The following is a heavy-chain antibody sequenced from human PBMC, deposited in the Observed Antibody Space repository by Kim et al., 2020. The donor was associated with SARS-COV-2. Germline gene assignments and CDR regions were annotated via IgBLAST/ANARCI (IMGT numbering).Heavy chain of an antibody. CDR2: ISAYNGNT. D-gene: IGHD1-26*01. V-gene: IGHV1-18*01. J-gene: IGHJ6*02. CDR1: GYTFTSYG. CDR3: ARDGSGSYLTYYYYGMDV. Sequence: ASVKVSCKASGYTFTSYGISWVRQAPGQGLEWMGWISAYNGNTNYAQKLQGRVTMTTDTSTSTAYMELRSLRSDDTAVYYCARDGSGSYLTYYYYGMDVWGQGTTVTVSS.